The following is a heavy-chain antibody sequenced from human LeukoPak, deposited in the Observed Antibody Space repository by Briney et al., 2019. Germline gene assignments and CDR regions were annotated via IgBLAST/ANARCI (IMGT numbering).Heavy chain of an antibody. J-gene: IGHJ6*03. Sequence: ASVKVSCKASGYTFIGYYMHWVRQAPGRGLEWMGWINPNSGGTTYAQKFQGRVTMTRDTSISTAYMELSRLRSDDTAVYYCARDSSPYYHYNMDVWGKGTTVTVSS. CDR3: ARDSSPYYHYNMDV. CDR1: GYTFIGYY. CDR2: INPNSGGT. V-gene: IGHV1-2*02.